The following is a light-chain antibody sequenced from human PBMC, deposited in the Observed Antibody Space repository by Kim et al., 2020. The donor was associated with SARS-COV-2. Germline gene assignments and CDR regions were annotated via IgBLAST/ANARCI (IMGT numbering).Light chain of an antibody. Sequence: DIQMTQSPSTLSASIGDRVIITCRASQTIDTWLAWYQHKPGKAPKVLSYRTSTLESGVPSRFSGTGSGTDFTLTISSLQPDDFATYYCQQYKSYSTFGQGTKVDIK. CDR2: RTS. V-gene: IGKV1-5*03. CDR1: QTIDTW. CDR3: QQYKSYST. J-gene: IGKJ1*01.